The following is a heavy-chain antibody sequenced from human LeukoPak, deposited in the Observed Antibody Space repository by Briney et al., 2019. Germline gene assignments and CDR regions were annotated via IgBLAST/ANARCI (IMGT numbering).Heavy chain of an antibody. V-gene: IGHV4-59*08. Sequence: SETLPLTCTVSGGSISGYYWSWIRQPPGKGLEWIGYIYSSGTTKYNPSLKSRVTISVDTSKNQFSLKLSSVTAADTAVYYCARRDTAAGYLFFDYWGQGTLVTVSS. CDR2: IYSSGTT. CDR1: GGSISGYY. J-gene: IGHJ4*02. D-gene: IGHD6-13*01. CDR3: ARRDTAAGYLFFDY.